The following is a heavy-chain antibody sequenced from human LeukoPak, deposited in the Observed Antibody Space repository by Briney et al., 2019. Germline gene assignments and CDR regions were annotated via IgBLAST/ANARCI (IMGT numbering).Heavy chain of an antibody. V-gene: IGHV3-7*03. D-gene: IGHD3-16*01. CDR2: INHNGNVN. CDR1: GNYW. CDR3: ARGGGLDV. Sequence: GGSLRLSCAASGNYWMNWARQAPGKGLEWVASINHNGNVNYYVDSVKGQFTISRDNAKNSLYLQMSNLRAEDTAVYFCARGGGLDVWGQGATVTVSS. J-gene: IGHJ6*02.